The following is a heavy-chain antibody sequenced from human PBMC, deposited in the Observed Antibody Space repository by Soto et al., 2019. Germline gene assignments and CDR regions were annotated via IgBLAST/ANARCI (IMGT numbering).Heavy chain of an antibody. V-gene: IGHV3-7*04. D-gene: IGHD5-18*01. CDR2: IKEDGSEK. CDR1: GFTFSNFW. CDR3: ARDMDTYGYGLFNY. Sequence: EVQLVESGGGLVQPGGSLRLSCAASGFTFSNFWMSWVRQAPGKGLEWVANIKEDGSEKHSVDSVKGRFTISRDNSKNSLYLQMYSLRPEDTAVYYCARDMDTYGYGLFNYWGQGTLVTVSS. J-gene: IGHJ4*02.